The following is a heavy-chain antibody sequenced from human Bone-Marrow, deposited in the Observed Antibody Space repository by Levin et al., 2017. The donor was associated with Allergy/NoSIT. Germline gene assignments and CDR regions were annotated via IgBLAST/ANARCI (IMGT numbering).Heavy chain of an antibody. V-gene: IGHV3-66*01. CDR2: IYSGGST. CDR3: ARATTGFDY. J-gene: IGHJ4*02. Sequence: LSLTCAASGFTVSSNYMSWVRQAPGKGLEWVSVIYSGGSTYYADSVKGRFTISRDNSKNTLYLQMNSLRAEDTAVYYCARATTGFDYWGQGTLVTVSS. CDR1: GFTVSSNY. D-gene: IGHD4-17*01.